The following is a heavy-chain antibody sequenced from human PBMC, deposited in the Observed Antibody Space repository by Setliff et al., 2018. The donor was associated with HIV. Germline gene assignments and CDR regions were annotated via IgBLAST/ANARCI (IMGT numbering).Heavy chain of an antibody. CDR2: ITHTGAT. Sequence: PSETLSLTCAVYGGSFSGYYWSWIRQSPGLGLEWIGDITHTGATTYNPSLKSRVTISVDTSKNQFFLKMFSVTAADTAVYFCARSRALHSDTWSPFDGWGRGTVVTVSS. V-gene: IGHV4-34*01. D-gene: IGHD1-1*01. CDR3: ARSRALHSDTWSPFDG. J-gene: IGHJ4*02. CDR1: GGSFSGYY.